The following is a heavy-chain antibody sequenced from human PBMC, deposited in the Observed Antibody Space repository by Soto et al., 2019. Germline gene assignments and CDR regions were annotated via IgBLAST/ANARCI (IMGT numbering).Heavy chain of an antibody. CDR1: GFTFSSYW. Sequence: GGSLRLSCAVSGFTFSSYWMSWVRQAPGRGLEWVATIAHDGSEKFYVDSVKGRFTISRDNTKNSLYLQMNSLRAEDTAVYYCARESNAHFDYWGQGTMVTVAS. D-gene: IGHD7-27*01. CDR2: IAHDGSEK. CDR3: ARESNAHFDY. J-gene: IGHJ4*02. V-gene: IGHV3-7*01.